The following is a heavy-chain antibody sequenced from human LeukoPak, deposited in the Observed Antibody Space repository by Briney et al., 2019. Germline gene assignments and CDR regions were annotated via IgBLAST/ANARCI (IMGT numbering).Heavy chain of an antibody. D-gene: IGHD4/OR15-4a*01. Sequence: SETLSLTCTVSGGSISSGGYYWSWIRQHPGKGLEWIGYIYYSGSTYYNPSLKSRVTISVDTSKNQFSLKLSPVTAADTAVYYCARDRRLLTYYYYGMDVWGQGTTVTVSS. CDR2: IYYSGST. CDR3: ARDRRLLTYYYYGMDV. J-gene: IGHJ6*02. V-gene: IGHV4-31*03. CDR1: GGSISSGGYY.